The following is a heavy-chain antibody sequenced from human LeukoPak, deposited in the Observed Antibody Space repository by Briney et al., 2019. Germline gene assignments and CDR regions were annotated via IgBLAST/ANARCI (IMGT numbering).Heavy chain of an antibody. CDR3: ARAGWDIVVVPAAIAYPYSNYAPFDY. CDR2: INHSGST. CDR1: GGSFSGYY. Sequence: SETLSLTCAVYGGSFSGYYWSWIRQPPGKGLEWIGEINHSGSTNYNPSLKSRVTISVDTSKNQFSLKLSSVTAADTAVYYCARAGWDIVVVPAAIAYPYSNYAPFDYWGQGTLVTVSS. V-gene: IGHV4-34*01. J-gene: IGHJ4*02. D-gene: IGHD2-2*02.